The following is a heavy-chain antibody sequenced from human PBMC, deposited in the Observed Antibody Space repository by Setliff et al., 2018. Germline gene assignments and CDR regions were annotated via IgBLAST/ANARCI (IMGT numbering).Heavy chain of an antibody. D-gene: IGHD3-10*01. Sequence: VKVSCKASGYTFTDFGVSWVRQAPGQGLEWVGWISPHNGNTYYAPKFQGTVLMTADTPTTTAYLELRSLRSDDTAVYYCSRLVRFCTRIVCQRLSGDDYWGQGTLVTVSS. J-gene: IGHJ4*02. CDR3: SRLVRFCTRIVCQRLSGDDY. CDR1: GYTFTDFG. CDR2: ISPHNGNT. V-gene: IGHV1-18*01.